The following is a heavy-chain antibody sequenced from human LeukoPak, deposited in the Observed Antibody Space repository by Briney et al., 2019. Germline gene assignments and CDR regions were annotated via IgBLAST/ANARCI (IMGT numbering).Heavy chain of an antibody. CDR2: ISAYNGDT. Sequence: ASVKVSCKASGYTFTSHGISWVRQAPGQGLEWMGWISAYNGDTNYPQKLQGRVIMTTDTSTSTVHMELRSLRSDDTAVYYCARDPSNTSGYYVYHDYWGQGALVTVSS. J-gene: IGHJ4*02. CDR3: ARDPSNTSGYYVYHDY. V-gene: IGHV1-18*01. D-gene: IGHD2-2*01. CDR1: GYTFTSHG.